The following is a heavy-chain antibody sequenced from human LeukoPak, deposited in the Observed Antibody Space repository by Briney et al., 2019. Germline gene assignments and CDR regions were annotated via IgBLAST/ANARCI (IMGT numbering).Heavy chain of an antibody. D-gene: IGHD3-10*01. CDR2: ITGSSTWT. Sequence: GGSLRLSCEASGFTFGNFGMTWVRHAPGKGLQWVSGITGSSTWTYYAASVKGRFTVSRDNSQNTLHLQMNSLRADDTAVYYCARELVSSGTGYFDLWGRGTLVTVSS. J-gene: IGHJ2*01. V-gene: IGHV3-23*01. CDR3: ARELVSSGTGYFDL. CDR1: GFTFGNFG.